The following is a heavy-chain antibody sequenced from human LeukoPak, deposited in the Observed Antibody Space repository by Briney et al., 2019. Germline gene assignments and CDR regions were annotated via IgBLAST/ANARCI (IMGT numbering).Heavy chain of an antibody. D-gene: IGHD3-22*01. J-gene: IGHJ1*01. V-gene: IGHV3-23*01. CDR2: ISGSGGNT. CDR3: AKDWGSYYYDSSGYYFQH. Sequence: GGSLRLSCAASGFTFSSYAMSWVRQAPGKGLEWVSAISGSGGNTYYADSVKGRFTISRNNSKNTLYLQMNSLRAEDTAVYYCAKDWGSYYYDSSGYYFQHWGQGTLVTVSS. CDR1: GFTFSSYA.